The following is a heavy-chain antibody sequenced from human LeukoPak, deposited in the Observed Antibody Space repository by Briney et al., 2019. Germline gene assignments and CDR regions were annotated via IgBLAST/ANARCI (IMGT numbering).Heavy chain of an antibody. J-gene: IGHJ4*02. V-gene: IGHV5-51*01. Sequence: GESLKISCEASGYSFTTYWIGWVRQMPGKGLEWMGIIYPGDSDTRYSPSFQGQVTISADKSINTAYLQWSSLKASDTAMYYCARQHGSGSYYSRAIDYWGQGTLSPSP. CDR3: ARQHGSGSYYSRAIDY. D-gene: IGHD3-10*01. CDR2: IYPGDSDT. CDR1: GYSFTTYW.